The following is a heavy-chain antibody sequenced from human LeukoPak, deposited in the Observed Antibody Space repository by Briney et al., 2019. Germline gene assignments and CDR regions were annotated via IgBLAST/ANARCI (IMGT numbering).Heavy chain of an antibody. V-gene: IGHV3-7*01. CDR1: GFTFSSYW. D-gene: IGHD2-2*01. Sequence: GGSLRLSCAASGFTFSSYWMSWVRQAPGKGLEWVANIKQDGSEKYYVDSVKGRFTISRDNAKNSLYLQMNSLRAEDTAVYYCARDCSSTSCYWYYYYHYGMDVWGQGTTVTVSS. CDR3: ARDCSSTSCYWYYYYHYGMDV. J-gene: IGHJ6*02. CDR2: IKQDGSEK.